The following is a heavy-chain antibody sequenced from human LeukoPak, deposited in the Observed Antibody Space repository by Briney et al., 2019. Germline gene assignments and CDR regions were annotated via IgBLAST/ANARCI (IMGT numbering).Heavy chain of an antibody. Sequence: ASVKVSCKASGYTFTSYYMHWVRQAPGQGLEWMGIINPSGGSTSYAQKFQGRVTMTRDMSTSTVYMELSSLRSEDTAVYYCTAKLYDFWSGYYGRHSMDVWGKGTTVTVSS. V-gene: IGHV1-46*01. CDR1: GYTFTSYY. J-gene: IGHJ6*03. CDR3: TAKLYDFWSGYYGRHSMDV. D-gene: IGHD3-3*01. CDR2: INPSGGST.